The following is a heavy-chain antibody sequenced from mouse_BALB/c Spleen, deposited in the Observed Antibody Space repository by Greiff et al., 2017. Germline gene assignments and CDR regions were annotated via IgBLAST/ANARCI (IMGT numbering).Heavy chain of an antibody. CDR3: AGSTMITADY. D-gene: IGHD2-4*01. Sequence: EVQRVESGGGLVQPGGSLKLSCAASGFTFSSYGMSWVRQTPDKRLELVATINSNGGSTYYPDSVKGRFTISRDNAKNTLYLQMSSLKSEDTAMYYCAGSTMITADYWGQGTSVTVSS. CDR1: GFTFSSYG. J-gene: IGHJ4*01. CDR2: INSNGGST. V-gene: IGHV5-6-3*01.